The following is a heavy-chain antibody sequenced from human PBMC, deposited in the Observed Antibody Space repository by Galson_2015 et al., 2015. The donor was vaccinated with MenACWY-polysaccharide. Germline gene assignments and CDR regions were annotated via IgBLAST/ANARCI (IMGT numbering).Heavy chain of an antibody. CDR3: AFGPRGY. Sequence: VSVIYSGGSTYYADSVKGRFTLSRDNSKNTLYLQMNSLRAEDTAVYYCAFGPRGYWGQGTLVTVSS. D-gene: IGHD3-10*01. CDR2: IYSGGST. J-gene: IGHJ4*02. V-gene: IGHV3-53*01.